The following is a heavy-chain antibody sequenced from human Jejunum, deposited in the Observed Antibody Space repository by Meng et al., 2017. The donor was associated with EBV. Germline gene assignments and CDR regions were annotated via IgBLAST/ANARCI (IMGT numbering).Heavy chain of an antibody. CDR1: GNTFTNCS. D-gene: IGHD1-26*01. CDR2: INTKTGNP. CDR3: ARAVVGSTSLDY. J-gene: IGHJ4*02. Sequence: QGQLVQSGSELRKPWASVKSSSKTSGNTFTNCSMNWVRQAPGQGLEWMAWINTKTGNPAYAQGFTGRFVFFLDMSVTTIYLQISSLEADDTAIYYCARAVVGSTSLDYWGQGTLVTVSS. V-gene: IGHV7-4-1*02.